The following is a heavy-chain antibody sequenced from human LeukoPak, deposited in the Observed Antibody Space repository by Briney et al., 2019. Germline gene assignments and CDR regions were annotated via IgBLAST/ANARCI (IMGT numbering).Heavy chain of an antibody. Sequence: GGSLRLSCAASGFTFSTYSMNWVRQAPGKGLEWVSSISSSSTYIYYADSLKGRFTISRDNAKNSLYLQMNSLRAEDTAVYYCARVTTMVRGVIITSYYYYMDVWGKGTTVTISS. V-gene: IGHV3-21*04. CDR3: ARVTTMVRGVIITSYYYYMDV. CDR2: ISSSSTYI. CDR1: GFTFSTYS. J-gene: IGHJ6*03. D-gene: IGHD3-10*01.